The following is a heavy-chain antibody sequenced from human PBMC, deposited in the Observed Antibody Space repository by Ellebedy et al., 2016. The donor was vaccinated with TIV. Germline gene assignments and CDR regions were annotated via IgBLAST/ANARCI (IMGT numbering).Heavy chain of an antibody. CDR1: GYSFIGYY. V-gene: IGHV1-2*02. D-gene: IGHD5-12*01. Sequence: ASVKVSCXASGYSFIGYYMHWVRQAPGQGLEWMGWINPNNGGTNSAQKFQGRVTMTRDASISTAYVELSRLRSDDTAVYYCVTRGYSGYDYFDYWGQGTLVTVSS. CDR2: INPNNGGT. CDR3: VTRGYSGYDYFDY. J-gene: IGHJ4*02.